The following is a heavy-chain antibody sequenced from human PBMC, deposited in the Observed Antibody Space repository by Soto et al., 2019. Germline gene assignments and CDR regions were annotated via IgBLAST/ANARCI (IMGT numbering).Heavy chain of an antibody. V-gene: IGHV1-24*01. Sequence: ASVKVSCKVSGYTLTELSMHWVRQAPGKGLEWMGGFDPVDGETIYAQKFQGRVTMTEDTSTDTAYTELSSLRSEDTAVYYCATDRSRGSSSWYAFDIWGQGTMVTVSS. CDR3: ATDRSRGSSSWYAFDI. J-gene: IGHJ3*02. CDR2: FDPVDGET. CDR1: GYTLTELS. D-gene: IGHD6-13*01.